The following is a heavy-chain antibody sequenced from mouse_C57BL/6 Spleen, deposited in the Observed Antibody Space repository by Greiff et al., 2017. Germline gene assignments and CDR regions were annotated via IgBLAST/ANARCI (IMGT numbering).Heavy chain of an antibody. CDR3: ERDIGYDYAKVWFAY. J-gene: IGHJ3*01. D-gene: IGHD2-4*01. CDR1: GYSITSGYY. CDR2: ISYDGSN. Sequence: ESGPGLVKPSQSLSLTCSVTGYSITSGYYWNWIRQFPGNKLEWMGYISYDGSNNYNPSLKNRISITRDTSKNQFFLKLNSVTTEDTATYYCERDIGYDYAKVWFAYWGQGTLVTVSA. V-gene: IGHV3-6*01.